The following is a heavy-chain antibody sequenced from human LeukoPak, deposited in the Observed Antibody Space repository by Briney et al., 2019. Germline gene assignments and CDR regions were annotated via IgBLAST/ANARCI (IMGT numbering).Heavy chain of an antibody. Sequence: PGGSLRLSCAASGFAFNSQTMSWVRLAPGKGLEWVASIKEDEIEIHYVDSVKGRFTISRDNAKDSLYLQMNSLRVEDTAVHYCARGGFRHFDPWGQGTLVTVSS. CDR1: GFAFNSQT. D-gene: IGHD3-22*01. V-gene: IGHV3-7*01. CDR2: IKEDEIEI. J-gene: IGHJ5*02. CDR3: ARGGFRHFDP.